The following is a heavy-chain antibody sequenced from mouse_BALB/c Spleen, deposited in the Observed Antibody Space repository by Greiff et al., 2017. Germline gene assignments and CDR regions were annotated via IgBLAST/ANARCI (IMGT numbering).Heavy chain of an antibody. D-gene: IGHD2-1*01. J-gene: IGHJ3*01. V-gene: IGHV2-6-7*01. CDR3: ARKRENGNYGFAY. Sequence: VQLVESGPGLVAPSQSLSITCTVSGFSLTGYGVNWVRQPPGKGLEWLGMIWGDGSTDYNSALKSRLSISKDNSKSQVFLKMNSLQTDDTARYYCARKRENGNYGFAYWGQGTLVTVSA. CDR1: GFSLTGYG. CDR2: IWGDGST.